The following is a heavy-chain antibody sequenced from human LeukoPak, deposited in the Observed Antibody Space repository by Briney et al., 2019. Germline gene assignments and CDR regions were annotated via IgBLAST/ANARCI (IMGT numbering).Heavy chain of an antibody. J-gene: IGHJ4*02. D-gene: IGHD1-14*01. CDR1: GFTFSSYW. CDR2: INSDGSST. Sequence: EGSLRLSCAASGFTFSSYWMHWVRQAPGKGLVWVSRINSDGSSTTYADSVKGRFTISRDNAKNTLYLQMNSLRAEDTAVYYCVREPQAEYYFDYWGQGTLVTVSS. CDR3: VREPQAEYYFDY. V-gene: IGHV3-74*01.